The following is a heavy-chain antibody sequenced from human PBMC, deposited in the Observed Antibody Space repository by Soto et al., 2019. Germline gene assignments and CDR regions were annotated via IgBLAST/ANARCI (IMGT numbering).Heavy chain of an antibody. V-gene: IGHV1-18*01. CDR2: ISAYNGNT. CDR3: ARGPTRYGDYYYYGMDV. D-gene: IGHD4-17*01. CDR1: GYTFTSYG. J-gene: IGHJ6*02. Sequence: VQLVQSGAEVKKPGASVKVSCKASGYTFTSYGISWVRQAPGQGLEWMGGISAYNGNTNYAQKLQGRVTMTTDTSTSTAYMELRSLRSDDTAVYYCARGPTRYGDYYYYGMDVWGQGTTVTVSS.